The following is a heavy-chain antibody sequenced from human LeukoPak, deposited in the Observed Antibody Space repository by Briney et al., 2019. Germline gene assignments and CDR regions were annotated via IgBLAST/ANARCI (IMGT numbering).Heavy chain of an antibody. CDR2: ISYDGSNK. CDR1: GFTFSSYG. V-gene: IGHV3-30*18. J-gene: IGHJ4*02. CDR3: AKDLGVRYFDWLIPGSDY. Sequence: GRSLRLSCAASGFTFSSYGMHWVRQAPGKGLEWVAVISYDGSNKYYADSVKGRFTISRDNSKNTLYLQMNSLRAEDTAVYYCAKDLGVRYFDWLIPGSDYWGQGTLVTVSS. D-gene: IGHD3-9*01.